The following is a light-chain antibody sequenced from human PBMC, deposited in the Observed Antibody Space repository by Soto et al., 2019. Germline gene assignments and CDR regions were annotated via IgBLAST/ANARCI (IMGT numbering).Light chain of an antibody. V-gene: IGKV3-15*01. Sequence: EIVMTQSPANLSVSPGERVTVSCRASQSISSNLAWYQQKPGQGPRLLIYGASTRATGIPARFSGSGSGTEFPLTISSLPSQDFAVYYCQQYNKWPPYTFGQGTKLEIK. CDR1: QSISSN. CDR3: QQYNKWPPYT. J-gene: IGKJ2*01. CDR2: GAS.